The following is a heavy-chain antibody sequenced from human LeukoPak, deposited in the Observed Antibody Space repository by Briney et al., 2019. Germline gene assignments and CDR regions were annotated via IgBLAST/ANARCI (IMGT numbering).Heavy chain of an antibody. CDR3: AKDVYYDILTGYQAGLFDP. J-gene: IGHJ5*02. CDR1: GLTFSSYG. Sequence: GGSLRLSCAASGLTFSSYGMHGVRQAPGKGLEGVAFIRYDGNNKYYADSVKGRFTISRDNSKNTLYLQMNSLRAEDTSVYYCAKDVYYDILTGYQAGLFDPCGQGTLVTVSS. D-gene: IGHD3-9*01. CDR2: IRYDGNNK. V-gene: IGHV3-30*02.